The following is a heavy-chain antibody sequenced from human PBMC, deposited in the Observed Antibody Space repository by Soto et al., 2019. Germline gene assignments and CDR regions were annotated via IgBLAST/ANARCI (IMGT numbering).Heavy chain of an antibody. CDR1: GYTFTSYA. Sequence: ASVKVSCKASGYTFTSYAMHWVRQAPGQRLEWMGWINAGKGNTKYSQKLQGRVTITRDTSATTAYMQLSSLRSEDTAVYYCARAAYTSSWFDPWGQGTLVTVSS. D-gene: IGHD2-2*01. J-gene: IGHJ5*02. CDR3: ARAAYTSSWFDP. CDR2: INAGKGNT. V-gene: IGHV1-3*01.